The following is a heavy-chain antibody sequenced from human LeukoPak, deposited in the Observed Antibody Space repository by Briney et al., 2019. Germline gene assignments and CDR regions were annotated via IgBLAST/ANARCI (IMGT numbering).Heavy chain of an antibody. D-gene: IGHD6-13*01. CDR3: ARVSSSWFFFDY. J-gene: IGHJ4*02. Sequence: TETLSLTCTVSGGSLTNYYWSWVRQPPGKGLDWIGYIYYSGDTNYNPSLKSRVTISLDTSKNQFSLKLNSVTAADTAVYYCARVSSSWFFFDYWGQGTLVTVSS. CDR2: IYYSGDT. V-gene: IGHV4-59*01. CDR1: GGSLTNYY.